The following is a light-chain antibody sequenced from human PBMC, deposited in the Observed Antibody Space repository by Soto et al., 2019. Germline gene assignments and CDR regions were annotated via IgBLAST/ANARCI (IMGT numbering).Light chain of an antibody. Sequence: AIRMTQSPSSFSASTGDRVTITCRASQGISSYLAWYQQKPGKAPKLLIYAASTLQSGVPSRFSGSGSGTDVTLTISCLQSEDLATYYCQHYYSYPQTFGQGTNLEIK. CDR1: QGISSY. CDR2: AAS. J-gene: IGKJ2*01. CDR3: QHYYSYPQT. V-gene: IGKV1-8*01.